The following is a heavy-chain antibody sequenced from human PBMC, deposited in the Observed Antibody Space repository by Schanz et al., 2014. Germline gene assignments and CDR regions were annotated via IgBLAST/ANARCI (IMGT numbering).Heavy chain of an antibody. V-gene: IGHV1-8*02. CDR1: GGTFSTYT. CDR2: MNPDSGNT. J-gene: IGHJ4*02. CDR3: ARGRTFDY. Sequence: QVQLVQSGAEVKKPGASVKVSCKASGGTFSTYTISWVRQAPGQGLEWMGWMNPDSGNTGYAQKCRGRVTMTRNTSMSTAYIDLHILTSEDTAVYYCARGRTFDYWGQGTLVTVSS.